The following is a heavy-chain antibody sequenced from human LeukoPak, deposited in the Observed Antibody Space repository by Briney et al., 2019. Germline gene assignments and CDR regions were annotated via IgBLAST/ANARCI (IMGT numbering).Heavy chain of an antibody. Sequence: GGSLRLSCSASGFPFSSYAMHWVRQAPGKGLEYVSAISDSGGSTYYADSVKGRFTISRDNSKNTLYLQMSSLRAEDTAVYFCVRGYSFGPYGMDVWGQGTTVTVAS. CDR1: GFPFSSYA. CDR2: ISDSGGST. V-gene: IGHV3-64D*09. D-gene: IGHD2-15*01. CDR3: VRGYSFGPYGMDV. J-gene: IGHJ6*02.